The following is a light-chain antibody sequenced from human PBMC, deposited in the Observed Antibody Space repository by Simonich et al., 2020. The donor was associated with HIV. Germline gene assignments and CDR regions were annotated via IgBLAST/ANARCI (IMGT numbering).Light chain of an antibody. Sequence: IQMTQSPSSLSASVGDRVTITCRASYSISSYLNWHHQKPGKAPKLLIYAASSLQSGVPSRFSGSGSGTDFTLTISSLQPEDFATYYCQQSYSTPPTFGQGTKVEIK. CDR3: QQSYSTPPT. V-gene: IGKV1-39*01. CDR1: YSISSY. J-gene: IGKJ1*01. CDR2: AAS.